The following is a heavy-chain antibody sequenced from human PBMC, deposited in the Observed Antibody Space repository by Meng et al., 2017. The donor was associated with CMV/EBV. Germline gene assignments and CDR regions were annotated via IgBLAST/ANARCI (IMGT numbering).Heavy chain of an antibody. Sequence: QVQSLESGPGRVKPSETLSLTCTVSGGSISSSSYYWGWIRQPPGKGLEWIGSIYYSGSTYYNPSLKSRVTISVDTSKNQFSLKLSSVTAADTAVYYCASIVGAQDYWGQGTLVTVSS. J-gene: IGHJ4*02. D-gene: IGHD1-26*01. CDR1: GGSISSSSYY. CDR3: ASIVGAQDY. V-gene: IGHV4-39*07. CDR2: IYYSGST.